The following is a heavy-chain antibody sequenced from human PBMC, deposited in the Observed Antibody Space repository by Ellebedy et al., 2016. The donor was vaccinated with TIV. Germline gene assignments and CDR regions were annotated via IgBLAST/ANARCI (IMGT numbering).Heavy chain of an antibody. Sequence: GESLKISCAASGFTFSRYWMHWVRQAPGKGLVWVSRITSEGSSTNYADSVKGRFTISTDNAKNTLYLQMNSLRAEDTALYYCARNRYCSGGDCYALGYWGQGTLVTVSS. CDR2: ITSEGSST. J-gene: IGHJ4*02. D-gene: IGHD2-15*01. CDR1: GFTFSRYW. CDR3: ARNRYCSGGDCYALGY. V-gene: IGHV3-74*01.